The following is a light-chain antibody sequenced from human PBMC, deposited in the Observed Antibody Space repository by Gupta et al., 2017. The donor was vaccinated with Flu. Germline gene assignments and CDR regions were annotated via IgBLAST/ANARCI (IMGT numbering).Light chain of an antibody. CDR2: DAA. J-gene: IGKJ2*01. V-gene: IGKV1-33*01. Sequence: DVHMTQSPSSLSASVGDRVTITCRASQNIRNYLNWYQHKSWRAPTLLIYDAANWEAGVTSRFSGSGSGIDFTLTISSRQLEDFASSFSQQVDNLPPYNFGQGTKMEI. CDR1: QNIRNY. CDR3: QQVDNLPPYN.